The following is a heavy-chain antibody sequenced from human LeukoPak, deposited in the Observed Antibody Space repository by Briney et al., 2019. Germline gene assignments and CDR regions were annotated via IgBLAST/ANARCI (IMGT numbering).Heavy chain of an antibody. CDR2: IDPSGGST. CDR3: ARDFGNDYVFSY. V-gene: IGHV1-46*01. Sequence: GASVKVSCKASGYTFTSYYMHWVRQAPGQGLDWMGIIDPSGGSTNYAQKFQGRVTMTRDMSTSTVYMELSSLRSEDTAVYYCARDFGNDYVFSYWGQGTLVTVSS. J-gene: IGHJ4*02. CDR1: GYTFTSYY. D-gene: IGHD3-16*01.